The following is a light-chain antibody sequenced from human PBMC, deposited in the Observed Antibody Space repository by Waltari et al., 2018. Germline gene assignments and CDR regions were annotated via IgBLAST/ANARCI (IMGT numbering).Light chain of an antibody. V-gene: IGKV3-15*01. CDR1: PSVSSN. CDR2: GAS. J-gene: IGKJ1*01. CDR3: QQYNNWPRT. Sequence: EIVXXQXPATLSVXPXXXATXXCRASPSVSSNLAWYQQKPGQAPRLLIYGASTRATGIPARFSGSGSGTEFTLTISSLQSEDFAVYYCQQYNNWPRTFGQGTKVEIK.